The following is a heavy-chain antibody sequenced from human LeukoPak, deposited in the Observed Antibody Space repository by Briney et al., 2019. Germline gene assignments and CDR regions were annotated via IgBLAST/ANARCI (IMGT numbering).Heavy chain of an antibody. D-gene: IGHD2-2*01. CDR1: GFTFSDYY. CDR2: ISSSSSYT. Sequence: PGGSLRLSCAASGFTFSDYYMSWIRQAPGKRLEWVSYISSSSSYTNYADSVKGRFTISRDNAKNSLYLQMNSLRAEDTAVYYCARDDCSSTSCYGWGYYYYGMDVWGQGTTVTVSS. V-gene: IGHV3-11*05. J-gene: IGHJ6*02. CDR3: ARDDCSSTSCYGWGYYYYGMDV.